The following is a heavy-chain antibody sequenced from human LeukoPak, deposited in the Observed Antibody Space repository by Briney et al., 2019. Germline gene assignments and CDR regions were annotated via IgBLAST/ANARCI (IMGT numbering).Heavy chain of an antibody. Sequence: GESLKISCKGSGYSFTSYWTGWVRQMPGKGLEWMGIIYPGDSDARYSPSFQGQVTISADKSINTAYLQWSSLKASDTAMYYCARGGIQLWSAYYFDYWGQGTLLTVSS. J-gene: IGHJ4*02. CDR2: IYPGDSDA. D-gene: IGHD5-18*01. CDR1: GYSFTSYW. V-gene: IGHV5-51*01. CDR3: ARGGIQLWSAYYFDY.